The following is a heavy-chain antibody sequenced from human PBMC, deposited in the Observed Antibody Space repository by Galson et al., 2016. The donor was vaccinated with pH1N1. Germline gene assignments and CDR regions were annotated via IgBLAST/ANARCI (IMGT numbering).Heavy chain of an antibody. Sequence: SLRLSCAASGFTLSNFWMSWVRQAPGKGLEWVANINQGGSERHYVDSVKGRFTISRDNAKNSMYLQMNSLRAEDTAVYYCVRKIGGDSSYWGQGVLATVSS. CDR2: INQGGSER. J-gene: IGHJ4*02. V-gene: IGHV3-7*03. CDR3: VRKIGGDSSY. CDR1: GFTLSNFW. D-gene: IGHD2-21*02.